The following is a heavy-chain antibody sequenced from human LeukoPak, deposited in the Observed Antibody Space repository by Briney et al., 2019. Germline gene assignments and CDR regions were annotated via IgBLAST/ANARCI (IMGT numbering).Heavy chain of an antibody. J-gene: IGHJ4*02. CDR1: GGSISSYY. CDR3: ASQRPGYDFWSGSIDY. D-gene: IGHD3-3*01. CDR2: IYTSGST. V-gene: IGHV4-4*07. Sequence: SETLSLTCTVSGGSISSYYWSWIRQPAGKGLEWIGRIYTSGSTNYNPSLKSRVTMSVDTSKNQFSLKLSSVTAADTAVYYCASQRPGYDFWSGSIDYWGQGTLVTVSS.